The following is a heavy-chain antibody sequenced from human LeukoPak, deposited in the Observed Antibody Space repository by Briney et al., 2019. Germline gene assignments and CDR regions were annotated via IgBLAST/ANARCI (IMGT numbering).Heavy chain of an antibody. Sequence: KPSETLSLTCSVSGGSISSGNFYWSWIRQTAGKSLEWIGRIYTKGSTNYNPSLKSRVTISLDTTKNQFSLSLSSATAADTALYYCAREIDYGGLYFYYYMDVWGKGTVVTVSS. CDR3: AREIDYGGLYFYYYMDV. CDR2: IYTKGST. CDR1: GGSISSGNFY. J-gene: IGHJ6*03. V-gene: IGHV4-61*02. D-gene: IGHD4-23*01.